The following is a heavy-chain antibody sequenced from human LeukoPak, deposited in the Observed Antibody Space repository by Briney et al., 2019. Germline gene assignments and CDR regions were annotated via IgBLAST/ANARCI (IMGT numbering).Heavy chain of an antibody. CDR1: GYSFTSYW. Sequence: RGESLKISCKGSGYSFTSYWIGWVRQLPGKGLEWMGIIYPGDSDTRYSPSFQGQVTISADKSISTAYLQWTSLKASDTAMYYCARHSNGGQFKYYYYYMDVWGKGTTVTVSS. J-gene: IGHJ6*03. CDR2: IYPGDSDT. CDR3: ARHSNGGQFKYYYYYMDV. D-gene: IGHD4-23*01. V-gene: IGHV5-51*01.